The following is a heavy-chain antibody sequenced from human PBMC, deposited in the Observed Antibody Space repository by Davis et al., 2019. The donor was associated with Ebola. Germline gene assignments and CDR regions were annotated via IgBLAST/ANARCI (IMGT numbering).Heavy chain of an antibody. CDR1: GFTFDDYA. Sequence: GESLKISCAASGFTFDDYAMHWVRQAPGKGLEWVANIKQDGSEKYYVDSVKGRFTISRDNAKNSLYLQMNSLRAEDTAVYYCARESGYWGQGTLVTVSS. V-gene: IGHV3-7*01. D-gene: IGHD3-10*01. CDR3: ARESGY. J-gene: IGHJ4*02. CDR2: IKQDGSEK.